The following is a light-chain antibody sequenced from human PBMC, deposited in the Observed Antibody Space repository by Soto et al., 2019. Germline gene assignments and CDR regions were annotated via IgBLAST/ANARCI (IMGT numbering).Light chain of an antibody. CDR3: QQYNSYSQWT. V-gene: IGKV1-5*01. CDR1: QSISSW. J-gene: IGKJ1*01. CDR2: DAS. Sequence: DIQMTQSPSTLSASVGDRVTITCRASQSISSWLAWYQQKPGKAPKLLIYDASSLESRVPSRFSGSGSGTEFTLTISSLQPDDFANHYCQQYNSYSQWTFGQGTKVDIK.